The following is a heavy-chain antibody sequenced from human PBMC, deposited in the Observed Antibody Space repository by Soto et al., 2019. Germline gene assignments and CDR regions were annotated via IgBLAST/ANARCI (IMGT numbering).Heavy chain of an antibody. CDR2: ISFNGVNK. CDR1: GFTFEYYA. J-gene: IGHJ3*01. CDR3: ERDLGSFDENRYYYTYSFDV. D-gene: IGHD5-12*01. V-gene: IGHV3-30-3*01. Sequence: GGSLRLSCAGSGFTFEYYALHWVRQAPGKGLQWVALISFNGVNKYYSDSVQGRFSISRDNSRDTLFLQVNNLQTEDTGIYYCERDLGSFDENRYYYTYSFDVWERGPMGTLS.